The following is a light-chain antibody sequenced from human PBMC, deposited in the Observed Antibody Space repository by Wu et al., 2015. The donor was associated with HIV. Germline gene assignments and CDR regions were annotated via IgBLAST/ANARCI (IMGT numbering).Light chain of an antibody. CDR1: QSVSRS. CDR3: QQYQNWPPIT. V-gene: IGKV3-11*01. Sequence: EIVLTQSPVTLSLSPGERATLSCRASQSVSRSLVWFQQKPGQAPRLLIYDASNRVTGIPPRFSGSGFATDFTLTISSLESEDFAVYYCQQYQNWPPITFGGGTKVEIK. J-gene: IGKJ4*01. CDR2: DAS.